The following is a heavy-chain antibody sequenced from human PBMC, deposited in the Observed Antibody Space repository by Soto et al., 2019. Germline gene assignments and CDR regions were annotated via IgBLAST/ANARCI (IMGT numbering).Heavy chain of an antibody. Sequence: GGSLRLSCAASGFTFSDVWMSWVRQAPGKGLEWVGRIQSKTDGGTTDYAAPVKGRFTISRDDSENTLYLQLNSLKTEDTAVYYCTTDRPHYYDSSGFPTPFDYWGLGTLVTVSS. V-gene: IGHV3-15*01. D-gene: IGHD3-22*01. CDR3: TTDRPHYYDSSGFPTPFDY. CDR1: GFTFSDVW. J-gene: IGHJ4*02. CDR2: IQSKTDGGTT.